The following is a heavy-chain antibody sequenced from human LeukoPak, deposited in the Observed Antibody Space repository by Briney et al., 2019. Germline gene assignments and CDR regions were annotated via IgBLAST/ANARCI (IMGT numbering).Heavy chain of an antibody. D-gene: IGHD3-22*01. CDR1: GYTFTSYA. J-gene: IGHJ4*02. V-gene: IGHV7-4-1*02. CDR3: ARSPLYYDSSGPSPYPFDY. CDR2: INPNTGNP. Sequence: GASVKVSCKASGYTFTSYAMNWVRQAPGEELEWKGWINPNTGNPTYAQGFTGRFVFSLDTSVSTAYLQISSLKAEDTAVYYCARSPLYYDSSGPSPYPFDYWGQGTLVTASS.